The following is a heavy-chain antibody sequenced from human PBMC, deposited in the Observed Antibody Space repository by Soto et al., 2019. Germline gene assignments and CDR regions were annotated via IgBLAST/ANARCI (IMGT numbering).Heavy chain of an antibody. CDR1: GYSFTSYW. V-gene: IGHV5-51*01. D-gene: IGHD2-15*01. CDR2: IYPGDSAT. CDR3: AAQPVYCSGGSCYVDY. Sequence: GESLKISCKGSGYSFTSYWIGWVRQMPGKGLEWMGIIYPGDSATRYSPSFQGQVTISADKSISTAYLQWSSLKASDTAMYYCAAQPVYCSGGSCYVDYWGQGTLVTVSS. J-gene: IGHJ4*02.